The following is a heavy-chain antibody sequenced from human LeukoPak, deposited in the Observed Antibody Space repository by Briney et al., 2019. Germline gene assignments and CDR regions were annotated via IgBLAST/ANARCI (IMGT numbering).Heavy chain of an antibody. CDR2: INPSGGST. Sequence: ASVKVSCKASGYTFTSYYMHWVRQAPGQGLEWMGIINPSGGSTSYAQKLQGRVTMTTDTSTSTAYMELRSLRSDDTAVYYCARDGMGNYYDSSGYYLLDYWGQGTLVTVSS. CDR1: GYTFTSYY. D-gene: IGHD3-22*01. CDR3: ARDGMGNYYDSSGYYLLDY. V-gene: IGHV1-46*01. J-gene: IGHJ4*02.